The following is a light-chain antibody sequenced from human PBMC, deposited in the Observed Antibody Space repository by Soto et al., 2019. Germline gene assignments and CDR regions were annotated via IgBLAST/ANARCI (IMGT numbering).Light chain of an antibody. CDR2: DTS. J-gene: IGKJ3*01. CDR1: QSVSSY. CDR3: QQRTNWPRSFT. V-gene: IGKV3-11*01. Sequence: EIVLTQSPATLSLSPGERATLSCRASQSVSSYLAWYQQKPGQAPRLLIYDTSKRATGIPARFSGSGSGTDXTXXXSSXEPXDXAVYYCQQRTNWPRSFTFGPGTKVDIK.